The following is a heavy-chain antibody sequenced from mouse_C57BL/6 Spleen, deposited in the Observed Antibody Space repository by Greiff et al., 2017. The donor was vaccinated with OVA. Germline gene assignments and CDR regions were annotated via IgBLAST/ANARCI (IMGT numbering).Heavy chain of an antibody. Sequence: EVKVVESGGGLVKPGGSLKLSCAASGFTFSDYGMHWVRQAPEKGLEWVAYISSGSSTIYYADTVKGRFTISRDNAKNTLFLQMTSLRSEDTAMYYCARGGSSPFGYWGQGTTLTVSS. J-gene: IGHJ2*01. CDR3: ARGGSSPFGY. D-gene: IGHD1-1*01. V-gene: IGHV5-17*01. CDR1: GFTFSDYG. CDR2: ISSGSSTI.